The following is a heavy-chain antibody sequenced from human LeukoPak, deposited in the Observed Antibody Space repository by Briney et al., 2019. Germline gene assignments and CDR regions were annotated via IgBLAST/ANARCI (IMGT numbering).Heavy chain of an antibody. CDR2: TNNDGSTT. CDR1: GGSFSGYY. J-gene: IGHJ1*01. V-gene: IGHV3-74*03. Sequence: ETLSLTCAVYGGSFSGYYWSWIRQPPGKGLVWVSRTNNDGSTTTYADSVKGRFTISRDNAKNTLYLQMNSLRAGDTAVYYCARVSGPGMNEYFHLWGQGALVTVSS. D-gene: IGHD3-10*01. CDR3: ARVSGPGMNEYFHL.